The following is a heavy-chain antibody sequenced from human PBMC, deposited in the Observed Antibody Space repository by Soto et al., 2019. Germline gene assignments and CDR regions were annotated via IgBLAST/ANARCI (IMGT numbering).Heavy chain of an antibody. Sequence: EVQLVETGGGLIQPGGSLRLSCAASGFTVSSNYMSWVRQAPGKGLEWVSVIYSGGSTYYADSVKGRFTISRDNSKNTLYLQMNSRRAEDTAVYYCAKLGYCSGGSCYPLRTPYWYFDLWGRGTLVTVSS. D-gene: IGHD2-15*01. CDR2: IYSGGST. V-gene: IGHV3-53*02. CDR3: AKLGYCSGGSCYPLRTPYWYFDL. J-gene: IGHJ2*01. CDR1: GFTVSSNY.